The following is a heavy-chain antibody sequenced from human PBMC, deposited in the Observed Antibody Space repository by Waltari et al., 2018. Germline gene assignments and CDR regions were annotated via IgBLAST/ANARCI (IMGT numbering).Heavy chain of an antibody. V-gene: IGHV3-33*01. CDR2: IWYDGSNK. D-gene: IGHD3-3*01. J-gene: IGHJ3*02. CDR1: GLSFRNTG. Sequence: QVPLVASGGGVVHAGRYLRLSCVGLGLSFRNTGLNWVRQAPGKGLEWVAGIWYDGSNKNYVDSVKGRFTISRDNSKNTLYLEMNSLRAEDTAVYFCARGDGGSGLGASDIWGQGTMVTVSS. CDR3: ARGDGGSGLGASDI.